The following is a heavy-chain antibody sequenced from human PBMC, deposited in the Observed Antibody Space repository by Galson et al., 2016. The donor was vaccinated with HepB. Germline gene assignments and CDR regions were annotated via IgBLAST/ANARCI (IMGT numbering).Heavy chain of an antibody. CDR1: GFTVSNNY. V-gene: IGHV3-66*02. Sequence: SLRLSCAASGFTVSNNYMTWVRQAPGKGLEYVSVFYSGGTTYYAGSVKGRFTISRDNSQNSLFLQMNTLRAEDTAVYFCVRGVYGDHGWFDYWGQGTLVTVSS. J-gene: IGHJ4*02. CDR3: VRGVYGDHGWFDY. CDR2: FYSGGTT. D-gene: IGHD4-17*01.